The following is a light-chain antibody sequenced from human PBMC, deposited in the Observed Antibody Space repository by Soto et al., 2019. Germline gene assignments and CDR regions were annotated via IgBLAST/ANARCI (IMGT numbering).Light chain of an antibody. Sequence: EIVLTQSPGTLSLSSGERAILSCRASQSVDNNHLAWYQQKPGQAPRLLMFGTDKRATGISDRFSGSGSGTDFTLTISRLEPEDFAVYYCQQYGSSVITFGQGTRLEI. CDR2: GTD. CDR3: QQYGSSVIT. V-gene: IGKV3-20*01. CDR1: QSVDNNH. J-gene: IGKJ5*01.